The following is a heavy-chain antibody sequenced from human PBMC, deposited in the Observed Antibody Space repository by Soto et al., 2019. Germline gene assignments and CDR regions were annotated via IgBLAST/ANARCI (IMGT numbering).Heavy chain of an antibody. V-gene: IGHV3-30*18. CDR3: AKDGSYYDILTGHIDY. J-gene: IGHJ4*02. CDR2: ISYDGSNK. D-gene: IGHD3-9*01. CDR1: GFTFSSYG. Sequence: GGSLRLSCAASGFTFSSYGMHWVRQAPGKGLEWVAVISYDGSNKYYADSVKGRFTISRDNSKNTLYLQMNSLRAEDTAVYYCAKDGSYYDILTGHIDYWGQGTLVTVSS.